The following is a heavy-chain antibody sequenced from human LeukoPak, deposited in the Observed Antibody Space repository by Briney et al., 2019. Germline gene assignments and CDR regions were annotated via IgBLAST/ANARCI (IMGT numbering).Heavy chain of an antibody. CDR1: GFTVSSNY. Sequence: GGSLRLSCAASGFTVSSNYMSWVHQAPGKGLEWVSVIYSGGSTYYADSVKGRFTISRDNSKNTLYLQMNSLRAEDTAVYYCARDSLSGSYYDPWGQGTLVTVSS. V-gene: IGHV3-66*02. CDR3: ARDSLSGSYYDP. J-gene: IGHJ5*02. CDR2: IYSGGST. D-gene: IGHD1-26*01.